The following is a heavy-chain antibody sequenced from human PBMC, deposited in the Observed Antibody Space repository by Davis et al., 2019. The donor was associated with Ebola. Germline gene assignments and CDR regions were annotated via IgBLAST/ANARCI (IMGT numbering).Heavy chain of an antibody. D-gene: IGHD3-10*01. CDR3: ASGEFVDF. CDR1: GFNFIDYY. V-gene: IGHV1-46*01. Sequence: ASVTVSCKASGFNFIDYYLHWVRQAPGQGLEWMGLINPSIGNSSLAQKFQGRVTLTRDTSTSTVYMDLSSLKSEDTAIYYCASGEFVDFWGQGTLVTVSS. J-gene: IGHJ4*02. CDR2: INPSIGNS.